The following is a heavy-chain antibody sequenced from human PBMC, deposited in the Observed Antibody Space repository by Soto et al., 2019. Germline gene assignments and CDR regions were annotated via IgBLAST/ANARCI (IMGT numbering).Heavy chain of an antibody. Sequence: ASVKVSCKAFGYTFTSYDINWVRQATGQGLEWMGWMNPNSGNTGYAQKFQGRVTMTRNTSISTAYMELSSLRSEDTAVYYCARSAQDIVVVPAARGEDWFDPWGQGTLVTVSS. CDR2: MNPNSGNT. CDR3: ARSAQDIVVVPAARGEDWFDP. J-gene: IGHJ5*02. V-gene: IGHV1-8*01. CDR1: GYTFTSYD. D-gene: IGHD2-2*01.